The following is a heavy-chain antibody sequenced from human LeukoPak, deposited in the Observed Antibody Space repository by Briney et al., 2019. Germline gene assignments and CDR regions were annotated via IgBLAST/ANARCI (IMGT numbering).Heavy chain of an antibody. CDR1: GYSFTSYW. V-gene: IGHV5-51*01. J-gene: IGHJ5*02. CDR2: IYPGDSDT. CDR3: ARQEYDYSNYFVGDNWFDP. D-gene: IGHD4-11*01. Sequence: GESLKISCKGSGYSFTSYWIGWVRQMPGKGLEWMGIIYPGDSDTRYSPSFQGQVTISADKSISTAYLQWSSLKASDTAMYYCARQEYDYSNYFVGDNWFDPWGQGTLVTVSS.